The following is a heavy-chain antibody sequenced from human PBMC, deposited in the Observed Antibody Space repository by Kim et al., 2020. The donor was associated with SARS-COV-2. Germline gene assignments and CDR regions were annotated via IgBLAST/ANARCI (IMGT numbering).Heavy chain of an antibody. CDR2: VYYTGST. CDR1: GGSISSDY. Sequence: SETLSLTCTVSGGSISSDYWSWIRQPPGKGLEWIGYVYYTGSTNYNPSLKSRVTISVDTSKNQFSLKLNSVTAADTAVYYCARGETYYRYSGRYYLYFDL. V-gene: IGHV4-59*01. D-gene: IGHD3-10*01. CDR3: ARGETYYRYSGRYYLYFDL. J-gene: IGHJ2*01.